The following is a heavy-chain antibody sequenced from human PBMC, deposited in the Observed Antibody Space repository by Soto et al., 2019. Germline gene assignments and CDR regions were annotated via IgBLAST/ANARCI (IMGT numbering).Heavy chain of an antibody. CDR1: GVSIDTGDYY. V-gene: IGHV4-30-4*01. CDR2: IYYTGRT. CDR3: ARLDWNYVYYYGLDV. D-gene: IGHD1-7*01. Sequence: TSETLSLTCTVSGVSIDTGDYYWSWIRQPPGRGLEWIGYIYYTGRTLYNPSLESRLTMSVDTSKNQFSLQVISVTAADTAVYYCARLDWNYVYYYGLDVWGQGTTVTVSS. J-gene: IGHJ6*02.